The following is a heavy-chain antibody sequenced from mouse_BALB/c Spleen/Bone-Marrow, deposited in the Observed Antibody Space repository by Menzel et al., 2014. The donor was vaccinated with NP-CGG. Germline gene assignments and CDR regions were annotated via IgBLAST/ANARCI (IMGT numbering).Heavy chain of an antibody. CDR3: ARCLTGTSALDF. Sequence: QVQLQQSGAELVRPGTSVKVSCKASGYAFTNYLIEWVKQRPGQGLEWIGVINPGSGGTNYNEKFRGKATLTADKSSSTAYMQLSSLTSDDSAVYFCARCLTGTSALDFWGQGTSVNVSS. D-gene: IGHD4-1*01. J-gene: IGHJ4*01. CDR2: INPGSGGT. CDR1: GYAFTNYL. V-gene: IGHV1-54*01.